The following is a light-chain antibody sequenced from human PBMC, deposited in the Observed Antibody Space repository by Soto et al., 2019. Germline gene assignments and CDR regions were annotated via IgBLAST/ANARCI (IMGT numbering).Light chain of an antibody. CDR1: QSVSSY. CDR2: DAS. J-gene: IGKJ4*01. V-gene: IGKV3-11*01. CDR3: QQRSNWPPVT. Sequence: DIVLTQSPATLSLSPGERATLSCRASQSVSSYLAWYQQKPGQAPRLLIYDASNRATGIPARFSGSGSGTDFTLTISSLEPEDFAVYYCQQRSNWPPVTFGGGTK.